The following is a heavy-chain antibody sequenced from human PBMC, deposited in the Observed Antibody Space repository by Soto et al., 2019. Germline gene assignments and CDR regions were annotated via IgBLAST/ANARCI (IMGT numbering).Heavy chain of an antibody. D-gene: IGHD2-15*01. Sequence: SATLSLNCIFSGYSVSSSDYYWAWIRQPPVKVLEWIGIMFYSWLTYYNPSLKSRVTLSVDTSKNHFSVRLNSVTAADTAVYYCAPLTVSLSGPYGIHVWGQGTTVTVS. CDR2: MFYSWLT. V-gene: IGHV4-39*01. J-gene: IGHJ6*02. CDR3: APLTVSLSGPYGIHV. CDR1: GYSVSSSDYY.